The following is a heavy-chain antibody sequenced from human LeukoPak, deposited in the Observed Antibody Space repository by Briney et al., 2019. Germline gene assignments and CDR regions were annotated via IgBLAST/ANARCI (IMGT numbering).Heavy chain of an antibody. CDR3: ARAEMGATIIDY. V-gene: IGHV1-18*01. J-gene: IGHJ4*02. CDR2: ISAYNGNT. D-gene: IGHD1-26*01. Sequence: ASVKVSCKASGGTFSSYTISWVRQAPGQGLEWMGWISAYNGNTNYAQKLQGRVTMTTDTSTSTAYMELRSLRSDDTAVYYCARAEMGATIIDYWGQGTLVTVSS. CDR1: GGTFSSYT.